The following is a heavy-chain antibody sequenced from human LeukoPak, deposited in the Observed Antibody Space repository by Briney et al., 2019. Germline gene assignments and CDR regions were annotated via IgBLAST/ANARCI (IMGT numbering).Heavy chain of an antibody. CDR2: INHCGST. J-gene: IGHJ4*02. D-gene: IGHD2-15*01. V-gene: IGHV4-34*01. CDR3: ARSGSWVAVGYFDY. Sequence: RSSETLSLTCAVYGGSFSGYYWSWIRQPPGKGLEWIGEINHCGSTNYNPSLKSRVTISVDTSKNQFSLKLSSVTAADTAVYYCARSGSWVAVGYFDYWGQGTLVTVSS. CDR1: GGSFSGYY.